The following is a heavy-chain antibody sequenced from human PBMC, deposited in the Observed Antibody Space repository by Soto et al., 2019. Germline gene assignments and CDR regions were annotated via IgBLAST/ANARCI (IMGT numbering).Heavy chain of an antibody. CDR3: ARDSGFGPPYYYYYGMDV. CDR2: INAGNGNT. V-gene: IGHV1-3*01. CDR1: GYALTSYA. D-gene: IGHD3-10*01. J-gene: IGHJ6*02. Sequence: ASVKVSCKASGYALTSYAMHWVRQAPGQRLEWMGWINAGNGNTKYSQKFQGRVTITRDTSASTAYMELSSLRSEDTAVYYCARDSGFGPPYYYYYGMDVWGQGTTVTVSS.